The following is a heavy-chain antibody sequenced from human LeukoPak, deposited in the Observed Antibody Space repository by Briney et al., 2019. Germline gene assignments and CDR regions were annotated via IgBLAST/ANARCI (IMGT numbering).Heavy chain of an antibody. CDR3: ARGETRV. Sequence: PGGSLRLSCAASEFDFSSHAMTWVRQAPGKGLEWVSYISTTGTTIYYADSVRGRFTISRDNAENSLYLQMDSLRVEDTAVYYCARGETRVWGQGTLVTVSS. CDR1: EFDFSSHA. J-gene: IGHJ4*02. V-gene: IGHV3-11*01. CDR2: ISTTGTTI.